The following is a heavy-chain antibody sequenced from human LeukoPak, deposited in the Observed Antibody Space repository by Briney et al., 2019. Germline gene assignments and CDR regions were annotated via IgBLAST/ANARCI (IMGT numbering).Heavy chain of an antibody. CDR3: AKDIGGSYGSGSYTDY. CDR1: GFTFDDYA. CDR2: ISWNSGSI. D-gene: IGHD3-10*01. V-gene: IGHV3-9*01. J-gene: IGHJ4*02. Sequence: GGSLRLSCAASGFTFDDYAMHWVRQAPGKGLEWVSGISWNSGSIGYADSVKGRFTISRDNAKNSLYLQMNSLRAEDTALYYCAKDIGGSYGSGSYTDYWGQGTLVTASS.